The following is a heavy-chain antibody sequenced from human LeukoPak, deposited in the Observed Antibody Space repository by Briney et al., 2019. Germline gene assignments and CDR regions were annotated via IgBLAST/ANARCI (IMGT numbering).Heavy chain of an antibody. Sequence: GASVKVSCKASGGTFSSYAISWVRQAPGQGLEWMGGIIPIFGTANYAQKFRGRVTITADESTSTAYMELSSLRSEDTAVYYCARDLTDYYGSGSYNYWGQGTLVTVSS. D-gene: IGHD3-10*01. CDR1: GGTFSSYA. V-gene: IGHV1-69*01. J-gene: IGHJ4*02. CDR3: ARDLTDYYGSGSYNY. CDR2: IIPIFGTA.